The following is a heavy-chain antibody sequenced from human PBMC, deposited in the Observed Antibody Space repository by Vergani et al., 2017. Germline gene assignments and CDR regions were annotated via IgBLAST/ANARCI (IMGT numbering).Heavy chain of an antibody. D-gene: IGHD5-18*01. CDR1: GDSITSGDYY. CDR3: ARGHSSXSSLGYFYYYMDV. CDR2: IFTSGRT. V-gene: IGHV4-61*02. Sequence: QVQLQESGPGLVKPPGTLSLTCAVSGDSITSGDYYWSWIRQPAGKGLEWIGLIFTSGRTDSNPSLKSRLTMSVDTSKNQFSLGLNSVTAADSAVYYCARGHSSXSSLGYFYYYMDVWGKGTTVTVSS. J-gene: IGHJ6*03.